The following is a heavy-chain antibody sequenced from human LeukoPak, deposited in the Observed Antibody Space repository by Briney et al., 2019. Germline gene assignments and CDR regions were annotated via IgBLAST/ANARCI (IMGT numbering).Heavy chain of an antibody. CDR3: ARGRITMIVVVITAGEVDY. V-gene: IGHV4-30-4*01. J-gene: IGHJ4*02. D-gene: IGHD3-22*01. Sequence: SQTLSLTCTVSGGSISSGDYYWSWIRQPPGKGLEWIGYIYYSGSTYYNPSLKSRVTISVDTSKNRFSLKLSSVTAADTAVYYCARGRITMIVVVITAGEVDYWGQGTLVTVSS. CDR2: IYYSGST. CDR1: GGSISSGDYY.